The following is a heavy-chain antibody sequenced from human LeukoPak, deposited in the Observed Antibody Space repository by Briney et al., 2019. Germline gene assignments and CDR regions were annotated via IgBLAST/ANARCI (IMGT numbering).Heavy chain of an antibody. CDR2: ISGSGGST. CDR1: GFTFSSYG. D-gene: IGHD3-16*01. J-gene: IGHJ4*02. V-gene: IGHV3-23*01. CDR3: AKDFGLSASNIYDYVWGSLPGLDY. Sequence: PGGSLRLSCAASGFTFSSYGMSWVRQAPGKGLEWVSAISGSGGSTYYADSVKGRFTISRDNSKNTLYLQMNSLRAEDTAVYYCAKDFGLSASNIYDYVWGSLPGLDYWGQGTLVTVSS.